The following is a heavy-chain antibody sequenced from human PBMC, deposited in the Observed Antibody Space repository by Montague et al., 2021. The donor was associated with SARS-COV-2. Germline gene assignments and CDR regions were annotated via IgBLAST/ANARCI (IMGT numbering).Heavy chain of an antibody. CDR1: GGSISSGSYY. J-gene: IGHJ6*02. D-gene: IGHD1-26*01. CDR3: ARDRVDRYSGSRTAYGMDA. CDR2: IYTSGST. Sequence: TLSLTCTVSGGSISSGSYYWSWIRQPAGKGLEWIGRIYTSGSTNYNPSLKSRVTISVDTSKNQFPLKLSSVTAADTAVYYCARDRVDRYSGSRTAYGMDAWGQGTTVIVSS. V-gene: IGHV4-61*02.